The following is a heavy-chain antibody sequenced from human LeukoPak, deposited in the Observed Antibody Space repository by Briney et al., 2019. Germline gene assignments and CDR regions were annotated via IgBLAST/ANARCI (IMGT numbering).Heavy chain of an antibody. V-gene: IGHV4-59*01. CDR1: GGSISTFY. CDR2: VYYSGST. J-gene: IGHJ6*02. Sequence: SENLSLTCTVSGGSISTFYWSWIRQPPGKGPEWIGCVYYSGSTNYNPSLKSRVTISVDTSKNQFSLKLSSVTAADTAVYYCARDSHSNYYYYGVDVWGQGTTVTVSS. D-gene: IGHD5-18*01. CDR3: ARDSHSNYYYYGVDV.